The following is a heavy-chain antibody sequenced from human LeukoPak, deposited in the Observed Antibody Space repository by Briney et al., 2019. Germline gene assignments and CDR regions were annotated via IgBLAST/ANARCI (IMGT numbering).Heavy chain of an antibody. V-gene: IGHV3-48*04. D-gene: IGHD2-21*02. J-gene: IGHJ4*02. Sequence: GGSLRLSCAASGFTFSIYSMNWVRQAPGKGLECISYISSSSSTIYYADSVKGRFTISRDNAKNSLYLQMNSLRAEDTGVYYCAGPALYRGGDCFAGWGQGTLVTVSS. CDR1: GFTFSIYS. CDR3: AGPALYRGGDCFAG. CDR2: ISSSSSTI.